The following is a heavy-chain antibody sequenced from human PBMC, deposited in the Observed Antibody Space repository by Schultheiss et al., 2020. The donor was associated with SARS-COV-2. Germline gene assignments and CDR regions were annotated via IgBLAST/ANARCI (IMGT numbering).Heavy chain of an antibody. CDR2: MNPNSGNT. D-gene: IGHD2-2*02. Sequence: ASVKVSCKASGGTFSSYAINWVRQATGQGLEWMGWMNPNSGNTGYAQKFQGSVTMTTDTSTSTAYMELRSLRSDDTAVYYCAKDLYAPTFLDYYYGMDVWGQGTTVTVSS. CDR3: AKDLYAPTFLDYYYGMDV. J-gene: IGHJ6*02. V-gene: IGHV1-8*02. CDR1: GGTFSSYA.